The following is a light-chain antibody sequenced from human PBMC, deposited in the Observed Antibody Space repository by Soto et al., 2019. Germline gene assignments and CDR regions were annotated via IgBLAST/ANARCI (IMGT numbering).Light chain of an antibody. CDR1: QASGND. V-gene: IGKV1-6*01. CDR2: AAS. Sequence: AIKMTQSPSSLSASVGDRVTITCRASQASGNDLTWYQQKPGKAPNLLIFAASSLQSGVPSRFSGSGSGTDFTLTISSLQPEDFATYYCLQDYNYPLTLGQGTKLEIK. CDR3: LQDYNYPLT. J-gene: IGKJ2*01.